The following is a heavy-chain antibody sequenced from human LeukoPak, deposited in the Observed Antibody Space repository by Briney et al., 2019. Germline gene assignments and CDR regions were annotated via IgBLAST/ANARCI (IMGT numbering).Heavy chain of an antibody. V-gene: IGHV1-3*01. CDR3: VRDQCTNGLCYMGTFDY. D-gene: IGHD2-8*01. CDR2: INAGNGNT. Sequence: ASVKVSCKASGYTFTSYAMHWVRQAPGQRLEWMGWINAGNGNTKYSQKFQGRVTITRDTSASTAYMELSSLRSEDTAVYYCVRDQCTNGLCYMGTFDYWGQGTLVTVSS. J-gene: IGHJ4*02. CDR1: GYTFTSYA.